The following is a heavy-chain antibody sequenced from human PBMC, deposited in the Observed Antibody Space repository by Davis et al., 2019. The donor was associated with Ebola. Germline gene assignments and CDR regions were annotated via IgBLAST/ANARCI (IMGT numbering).Heavy chain of an antibody. CDR3: ARVRGYSGYERFDP. D-gene: IGHD5-12*01. CDR2: IYHSGST. CDR1: GGSISSGGYS. J-gene: IGHJ5*02. V-gene: IGHV4-30-2*01. Sequence: MPSETLSLTCAVSGGSISSGGYSWSWIRQPPGKGLEWIGYIYHSGSTYYNPSLKSRVTISVDRSKNQFSLKLSSVTAADTAVYYCARVRGYSGYERFDPWGQGTLVTVSS.